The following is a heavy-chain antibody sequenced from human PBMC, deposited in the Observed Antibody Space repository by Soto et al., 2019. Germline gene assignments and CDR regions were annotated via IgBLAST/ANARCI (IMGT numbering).Heavy chain of an antibody. D-gene: IGHD2-15*01. V-gene: IGHV4-34*01. Sequence: SETLSLTCAVYGGSFSGYYWSWIRQPPGKGLKWIGEINHRGSTNYNPSLKSRVTISVDTSKNQFSLKLSSVTAADTSVYYCARSRYCSGGSCYGYFQHWGQGTLVTVSS. CDR3: ARSRYCSGGSCYGYFQH. CDR2: INHRGST. CDR1: GGSFSGYY. J-gene: IGHJ1*01.